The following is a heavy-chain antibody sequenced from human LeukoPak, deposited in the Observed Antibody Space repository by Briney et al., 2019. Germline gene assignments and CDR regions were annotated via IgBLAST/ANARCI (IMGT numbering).Heavy chain of an antibody. Sequence: GGSLRLSCAAYGFTFSNFAMSWVRQAPGKGLEWVSSISASGGTTYYADSVKGRFTISRDNSKNTFNLQMNSLRAEDTALYYCAKDFHGDFPYFFDYWGQGTLVTVSS. CDR3: AKDFHGDFPYFFDY. CDR2: ISASGGTT. CDR1: GFTFSNFA. J-gene: IGHJ4*02. V-gene: IGHV3-23*01.